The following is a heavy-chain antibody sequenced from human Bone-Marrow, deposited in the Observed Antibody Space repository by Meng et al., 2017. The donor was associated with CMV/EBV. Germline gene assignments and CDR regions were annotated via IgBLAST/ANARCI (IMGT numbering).Heavy chain of an antibody. CDR3: ARGDYWAAAGTRSDY. D-gene: IGHD6-13*01. J-gene: IGHJ4*02. CDR1: GFTFDDYA. Sequence: GGSLRLSCAPSGFTFDDYAMSWVRQAPGKGLEWVSGINWNGGSTGYADSVKGRFTISRDNAKNSLYLQMNSLRAEDTAAYFCARGDYWAAAGTRSDYWDQGSLVTVSS. V-gene: IGHV3-20*04. CDR2: INWNGGST.